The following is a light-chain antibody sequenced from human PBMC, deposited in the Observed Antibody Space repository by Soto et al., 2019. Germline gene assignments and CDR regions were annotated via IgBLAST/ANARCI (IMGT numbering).Light chain of an antibody. J-gene: IGLJ3*02. CDR2: EVT. Sequence: QSALTQPPSASGSPGQSVTISWTGTSSDVGAYNYVSWYQQHAGKAPKLVIYEVTKRPSGVPDRFSGSKSANTACLTVSGLQAEDEADYYCSSFASGNTWVFGGGTKVTVL. V-gene: IGLV2-8*01. CDR1: SSDVGAYNY. CDR3: SSFASGNTWV.